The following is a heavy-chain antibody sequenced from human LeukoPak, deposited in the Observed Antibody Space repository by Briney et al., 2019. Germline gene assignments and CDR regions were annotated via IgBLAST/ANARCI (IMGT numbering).Heavy chain of an antibody. J-gene: IGHJ4*02. Sequence: SETLSLTCTVFGGSISSGSYYWSWIRQPAGKGLEWIGRIYTSGSTNYNPSLKSRVTISVDTSKNQFSLKLSSVTAADTAVYYCAGQGYDFWSGYRYYFDYWGQGTLVTVPS. CDR3: AGQGYDFWSGYRYYFDY. CDR1: GGSISSGSYY. D-gene: IGHD3-3*01. CDR2: IYTSGST. V-gene: IGHV4-61*02.